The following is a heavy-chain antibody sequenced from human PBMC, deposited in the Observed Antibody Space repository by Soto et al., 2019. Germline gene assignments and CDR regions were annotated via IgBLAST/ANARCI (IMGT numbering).Heavy chain of an antibody. CDR1: GFTFSNAW. V-gene: IGHV3-15*01. CDR3: TTVPEWIQLWGDY. D-gene: IGHD5-18*01. J-gene: IGHJ4*02. Sequence: EVQLVESGGGLVKPGGSLRLSCAASGFTFSNAWISWVRQAPGKGLEWVGRIKSKTDGGTTDYAAPVKGSFTISRDDSKNTLYLQMNSLNTEDTAVYYCTTVPEWIQLWGDYWGQGTLVTVSS. CDR2: IKSKTDGGTT.